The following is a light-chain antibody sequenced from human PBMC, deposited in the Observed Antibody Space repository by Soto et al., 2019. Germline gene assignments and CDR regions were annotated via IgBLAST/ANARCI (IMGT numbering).Light chain of an antibody. Sequence: EIVLTQSPGTLSLSPGEGATLSCRASQSVSSSYIAWYQQKPGQAPRLLIYGASSRATGIPDSFSGSGSGTDFTLTISRLEPEDFAAYYCQQYGSSPPITFGQGTRLEIK. CDR1: QSVSSSY. CDR3: QQYGSSPPIT. V-gene: IGKV3-20*01. CDR2: GAS. J-gene: IGKJ5*01.